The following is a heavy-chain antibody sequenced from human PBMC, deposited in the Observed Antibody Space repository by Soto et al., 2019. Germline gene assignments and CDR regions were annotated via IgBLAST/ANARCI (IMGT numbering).Heavy chain of an antibody. D-gene: IGHD6-19*01. J-gene: IGHJ4*02. CDR3: ARRRGGFGGGWTTPYFDY. Sequence: QITLKESGPTVAKPTQTLTLTCSLSGFSLNTGGVGVGWIRQPPGKALEWLAVIYWDDDKSWNPSLRDRLTINRDASDAQVVLTVTNMDPVETGTYYCARRRGGFGGGWTTPYFDYWGQGTLVTVSS. CDR2: IYWDDDK. V-gene: IGHV2-5*02. CDR1: GFSLNTGGVG.